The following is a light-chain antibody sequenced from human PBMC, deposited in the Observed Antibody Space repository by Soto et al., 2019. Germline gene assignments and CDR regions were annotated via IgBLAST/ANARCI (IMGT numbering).Light chain of an antibody. Sequence: QSALTQPASVSGSPGQSITISCTGTSSDVGSYKLVSWYQQDPGKAPKVMIYEVIKRPSGVSNRYSGSKSGNTASLTISGLQAEDESDYYCSSYAGSGTYVFGTGTKLTVL. J-gene: IGLJ1*01. CDR3: SSYAGSGTYV. V-gene: IGLV2-23*02. CDR2: EVI. CDR1: SSDVGSYKL.